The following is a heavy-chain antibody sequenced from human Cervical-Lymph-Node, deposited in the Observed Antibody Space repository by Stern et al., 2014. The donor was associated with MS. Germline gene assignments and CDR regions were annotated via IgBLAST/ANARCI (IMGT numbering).Heavy chain of an antibody. V-gene: IGHV7-4-1*01. CDR2: INTNTGNA. CDR3: ARPDISSALKW. Sequence: QVQLVQSGSELKEPGASVKVSCKASGYTFTNFAVNWVRQAPGQGLEWVGWINTNTGNATYAQGFAGRFVFSLDTYVSSAYLQIDSLKAEDTAVYYCARPDISSALKWWGQGSLVTVSS. CDR1: GYTFTNFA. J-gene: IGHJ4*02. D-gene: IGHD3-3*01.